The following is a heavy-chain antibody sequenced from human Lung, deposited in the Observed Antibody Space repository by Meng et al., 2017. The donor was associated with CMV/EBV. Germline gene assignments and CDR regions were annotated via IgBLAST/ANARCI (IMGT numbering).Heavy chain of an antibody. D-gene: IGHD2-2*01. CDR1: GGSFSGYY. CDR3: ARGGKDIVVVPAPIDY. Sequence: SETLSLTFPVYGGSFSGYYWSWIRQPPGKGLEWIGEINHSGSTNYNPSLKSRVTISVDTSKNQFSLKLSSVTAADTAVYYCARGGKDIVVVPAPIDYWGQGTLVTVSS. CDR2: INHSGST. J-gene: IGHJ4*02. V-gene: IGHV4-34*01.